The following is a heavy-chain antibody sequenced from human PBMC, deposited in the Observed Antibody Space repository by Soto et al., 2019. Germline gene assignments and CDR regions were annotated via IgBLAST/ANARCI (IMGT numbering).Heavy chain of an antibody. V-gene: IGHV1-46*02. CDR2: IKPNGGST. CDR1: GYTFNNYY. Sequence: GASVKVSCKASGYTFNNYYIDWVRQAPGQGLEWMGIIKPNGGSTTYVQKFQGRVTMTRDTSTSTVYMELSSLRSEDTAVYYCAKDQRSRTKQNGTSDKCDYWGQGTLVTVSS. D-gene: IGHD1-1*01. CDR3: AKDQRSRTKQNGTSDKCDY. J-gene: IGHJ4*02.